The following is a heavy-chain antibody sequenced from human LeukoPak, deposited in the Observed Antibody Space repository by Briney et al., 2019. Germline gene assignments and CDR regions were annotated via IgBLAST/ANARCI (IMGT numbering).Heavy chain of an antibody. CDR1: GGSINRSSYY. J-gene: IGHJ4*02. D-gene: IGHD1-26*01. V-gene: IGHV4-39*02. CDR2: VYYDGNT. Sequence: SETLSLTCSVSGGSINRSSYYWGWIRQAPGKGLEWIGSVYYDGNTYYNPNPSLKSRATVSMVTSRNQFSLKLRSVTAADTAVYYCTKDSGHHRTDCWGQGTLVTVSS. CDR3: TKDSGHHRTDC.